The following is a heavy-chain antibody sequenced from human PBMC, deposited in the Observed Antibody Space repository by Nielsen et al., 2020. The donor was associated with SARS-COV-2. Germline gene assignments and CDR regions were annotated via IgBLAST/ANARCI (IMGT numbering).Heavy chain of an antibody. D-gene: IGHD1-14*01. CDR2: ISAYNGNT. V-gene: IGHV1-18*01. CDR1: GYTFTSYG. J-gene: IGHJ6*02. CDR3: AREWGYGTHYYYGMDV. Sequence: ASVKVSCKASGYTFTSYGISWVRQAPGQGLEWMGWISAYNGNTNYAQKLRGRVTMTTDTSTSTAYMELRSLRPDDTAVYYCAREWGYGTHYYYGMDVWGQGTTVTVSS.